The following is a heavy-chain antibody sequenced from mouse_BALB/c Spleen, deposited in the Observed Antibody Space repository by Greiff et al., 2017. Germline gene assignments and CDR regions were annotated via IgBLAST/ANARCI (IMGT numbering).Heavy chain of an antibody. CDR2: INPDSSTI. CDR1: GFDFSRYW. V-gene: IGHV4-1*02. CDR3: ARWLLRLYYAMDY. J-gene: IGHJ4*01. D-gene: IGHD2-3*01. Sequence: EVQLVESGGGLVQPGGSLKLSCAASGFDFSRYWMSWVRQAPGKGLEWIGEINPDSSTINYTPSLKDKFIISRDNAKNTLYLQMSKVRSEDTALYYCARWLLRLYYAMDYWGQGTSVTVSS.